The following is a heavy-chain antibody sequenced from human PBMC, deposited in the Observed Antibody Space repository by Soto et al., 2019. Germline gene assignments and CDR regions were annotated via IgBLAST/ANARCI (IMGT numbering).Heavy chain of an antibody. J-gene: IGHJ3*02. Sequence: EGSLRLSCAASGFTFSSYWMHWVRQAPGKGLVWVSRINSDGSSTSYADSVKGRFTISRDNAKNTLYLQMNSLRAEDTAVYYCARAGIMITFGGVIAYDAFDIWGQGTMVTVSS. V-gene: IGHV3-74*01. D-gene: IGHD3-16*02. CDR1: GFTFSSYW. CDR3: ARAGIMITFGGVIAYDAFDI. CDR2: INSDGSST.